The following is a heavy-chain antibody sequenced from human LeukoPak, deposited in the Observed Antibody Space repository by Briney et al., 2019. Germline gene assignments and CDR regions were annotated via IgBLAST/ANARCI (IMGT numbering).Heavy chain of an antibody. J-gene: IGHJ4*02. CDR2: INPSGGST. D-gene: IGHD5-24*01. CDR1: GYTFTSYY. Sequence: ASVKVSCKASGYTFTSYYMHWVRQAPGQGLEWMGIINPSGGSTSYAQKFQGRVTMTRDTSTSTVYMELSSLRSEDTAVYYCAVADGATIVTNYWGQGTLVTVSS. V-gene: IGHV1-46*01. CDR3: AVADGATIVTNY.